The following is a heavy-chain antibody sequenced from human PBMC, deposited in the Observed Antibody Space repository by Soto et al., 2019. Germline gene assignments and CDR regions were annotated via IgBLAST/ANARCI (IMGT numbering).Heavy chain of an antibody. J-gene: IGHJ6*02. D-gene: IGHD2-2*01. CDR3: ATGPGGNCSSTSCYSGYSYYYGMDV. CDR2: IYPGDSDT. V-gene: IGHV5-51*01. Sequence: GESLKISCKGSGYSFTSYWIGWVRQMPGKGLEWMGIIYPGDSDTRYSPSFQGQVTISADKSISTAYLQWSSLKASDTAMYYCATGPGGNCSSTSCYSGYSYYYGMDVWGQGTTVTVSS. CDR1: GYSFTSYW.